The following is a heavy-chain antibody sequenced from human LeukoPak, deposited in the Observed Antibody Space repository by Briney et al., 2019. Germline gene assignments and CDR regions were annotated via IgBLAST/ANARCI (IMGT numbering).Heavy chain of an antibody. Sequence: PSETLSLTCTVSGASMSSYYWSWTRQPPGKGLEWIGYVYYSGDTNYNPSLKSRVIISLDASMNHFSLKLSSVTAADTAVYYCARTYCSSDSCFLAWFDPWGQGTLVTVSS. J-gene: IGHJ5*02. CDR1: GASMSSYY. CDR2: VYYSGDT. D-gene: IGHD2-15*01. CDR3: ARTYCSSDSCFLAWFDP. V-gene: IGHV4-59*01.